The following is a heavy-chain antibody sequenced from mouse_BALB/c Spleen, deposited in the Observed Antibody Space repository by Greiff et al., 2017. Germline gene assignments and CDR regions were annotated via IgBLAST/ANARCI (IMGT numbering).Heavy chain of an antibody. J-gene: IGHJ3*01. CDR1: GFTFSDYY. CDR2: ISDGGSYT. CDR3: ARDPTMSASWFAY. V-gene: IGHV5-4*02. Sequence: EVKLVESGGGLVKPGGSLKLSCAASGFTFSDYYMYWVRQTPEKRLEWVATISDGGSYTYYPDSVKGRFTISRDNAKNNLYLQMSSLKSEDTAMYYCARDPTMSASWFAYWGQGTLVTVSA. D-gene: IGHD2-4*01.